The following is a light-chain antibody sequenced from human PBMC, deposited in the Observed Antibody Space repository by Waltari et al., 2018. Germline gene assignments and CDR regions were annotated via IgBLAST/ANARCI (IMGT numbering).Light chain of an antibody. J-gene: IGLJ1*01. CDR3: QVWDGSSGHLV. CDR1: DIGSKS. Sequence: SYALTPPPPVSVAPGKTARITWGGNDIGSKSVHWYQQKPGQAPVLVIYYDSDRPSGIPERVSGSNSGNMATLTISRVEAGDEADYYCQVWDGSSGHLVFGTGTKVTVL. V-gene: IGLV3-21*04. CDR2: YDS.